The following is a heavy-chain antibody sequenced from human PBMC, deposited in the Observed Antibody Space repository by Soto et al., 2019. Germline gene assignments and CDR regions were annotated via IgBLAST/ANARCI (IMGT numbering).Heavy chain of an antibody. CDR2: ISAYNGNT. CDR1: GYTFTSYG. V-gene: IGHV1-18*01. D-gene: IGHD2-21*02. Sequence: ASVKVSCKASGYTFTSYGISWVRQAPGQGLEWMGWISAYNGNTNYAQKLQGRVTMTTDTSTSTAYMELRSLRSDDTAVYYCERTDLTAHDLYSFDYWGQGTLVTVSS. CDR3: ERTDLTAHDLYSFDY. J-gene: IGHJ4*02.